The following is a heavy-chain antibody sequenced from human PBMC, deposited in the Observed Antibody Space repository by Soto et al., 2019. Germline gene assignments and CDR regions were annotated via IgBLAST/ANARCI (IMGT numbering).Heavy chain of an antibody. V-gene: IGHV6-1*01. Sequence: SQTLSLTCAISGDSVSSTSAAWSWIRQSPSRGLEWLGRTYYRSKWYSDYAVSVKSRITIDPDTSKNQFSLQLNSVTPEDTAVYYCARGSYYSGWVWGQGTLVTVSS. CDR2: TYYRSKWYS. D-gene: IGHD6-19*01. J-gene: IGHJ4*02. CDR3: ARGSYYSGWV. CDR1: GDSVSSTSAA.